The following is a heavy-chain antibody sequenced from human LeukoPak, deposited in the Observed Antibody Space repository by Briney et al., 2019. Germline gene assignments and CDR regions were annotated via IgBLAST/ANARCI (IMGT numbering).Heavy chain of an antibody. V-gene: IGHV4-59*01. CDR3: ARGLTYYDFWSGYWEKYYFDY. CDR2: IYYSGSS. CDR1: GGSISNYY. Sequence: SETLSLTCTVSGGSISNYYWSWIRQPPGKGLEWIGYIYYSGSSNYNPSLKSRVTISVDTSKNQFSLKLSSVTAADTAVYYCARGLTYYDFWSGYWEKYYFDYWGHGTLVTVSS. J-gene: IGHJ4*01. D-gene: IGHD3-3*01.